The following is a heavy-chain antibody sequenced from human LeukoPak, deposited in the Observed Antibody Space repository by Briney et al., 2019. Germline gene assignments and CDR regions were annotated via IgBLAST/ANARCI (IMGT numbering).Heavy chain of an antibody. CDR3: ARVSYSSSWGDAFDI. V-gene: IGHV3-48*03. CDR1: GFTFSSYE. CDR2: ISSSGSTI. J-gene: IGHJ3*02. D-gene: IGHD6-13*01. Sequence: GGSLRLSCAASGFTFSSYEMNWVRQAPGKGLEWVSYISSSGSTIYCADSVKGRFTISRDNAKNSLYLQMNSLRAEDTAVYYCARVSYSSSWGDAFDIWGQGTMVTVSS.